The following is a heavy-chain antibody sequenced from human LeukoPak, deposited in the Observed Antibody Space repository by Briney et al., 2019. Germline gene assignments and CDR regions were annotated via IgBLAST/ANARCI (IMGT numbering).Heavy chain of an antibody. J-gene: IGHJ4*02. CDR3: ARDLRAFTDGYKNPNYYLDS. D-gene: IGHD5-24*01. Sequence: ASVKVSCKGSGYTFTSYGISWVRQAPGQGLEWMGWISAYNGNTKYAQKLQGRVTMTTDTSTRTAYMELRSLRSDDTAVYYCARDLRAFTDGYKNPNYYLDSWGQGTLVTVSS. CDR1: GYTFTSYG. V-gene: IGHV1-18*01. CDR2: ISAYNGNT.